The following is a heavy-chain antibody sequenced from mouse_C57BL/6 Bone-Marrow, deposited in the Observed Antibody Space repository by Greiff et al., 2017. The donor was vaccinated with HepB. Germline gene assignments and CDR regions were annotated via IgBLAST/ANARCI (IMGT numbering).Heavy chain of an antibody. CDR2: ISDGGSYT. J-gene: IGHJ2*01. CDR1: GFTFSSYA. Sequence: EVKLVESGGGLVKPGGSLKLSCAASGFTFSSYAMSWVRQTPEKRLEWVATISDGGSYTYYPDNVKGRFTISRDNAKNNLYLQMSHLKSEDTAMYYCARDLGVTFDYWGQGTTLTVSS. D-gene: IGHD2-5*01. CDR3: ARDLGVTFDY. V-gene: IGHV5-4*01.